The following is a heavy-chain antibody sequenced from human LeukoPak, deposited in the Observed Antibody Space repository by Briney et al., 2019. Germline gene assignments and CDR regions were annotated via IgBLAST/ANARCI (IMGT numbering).Heavy chain of an antibody. CDR1: GGSISSYY. CDR3: AREVGAGLLWFGESPYFDY. J-gene: IGHJ4*02. D-gene: IGHD3-10*01. V-gene: IGHV4-4*07. Sequence: SETLSLTCTVPGGSISSYYWSWIRQPAGKGLEWIGRIYTSGSTNYNPSLKRRVSMSVDTSKNQFSLKLSSVTAADTAVYYCAREVGAGLLWFGESPYFDYWGQGTLVTVSS. CDR2: IYTSGST.